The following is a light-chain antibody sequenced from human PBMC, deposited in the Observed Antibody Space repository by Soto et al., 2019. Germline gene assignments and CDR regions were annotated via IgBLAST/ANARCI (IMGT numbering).Light chain of an antibody. Sequence: DIQMTQSPSSLSASVGDRVTITCRASQSISSYLNWYQQKPGKAPKLLTYAASSLQSGVPSRFSASGSGTDFTLTVGGLQPEDAASYYCQQTKGFPLTFGGGTKVDIK. J-gene: IGKJ4*01. CDR1: QSISSY. V-gene: IGKV1-39*01. CDR2: AAS. CDR3: QQTKGFPLT.